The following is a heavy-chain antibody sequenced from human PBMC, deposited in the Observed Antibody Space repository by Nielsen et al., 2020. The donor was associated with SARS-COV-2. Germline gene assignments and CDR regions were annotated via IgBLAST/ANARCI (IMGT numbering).Heavy chain of an antibody. CDR2: IIPIFGTA. CDR1: GGTFSSYA. J-gene: IGHJ4*02. Sequence: SVKVSCKASGGTFSSYAISWVRQAPGQGLEWMGGIIPIFGTANYAQKFQGRVTITADKSTGTAYMELSSLRSEDTAVYYCARVVTGSSWYYFDYWGQGTLVTVSS. CDR3: ARVVTGSSWYYFDY. V-gene: IGHV1-69*06. D-gene: IGHD6-13*01.